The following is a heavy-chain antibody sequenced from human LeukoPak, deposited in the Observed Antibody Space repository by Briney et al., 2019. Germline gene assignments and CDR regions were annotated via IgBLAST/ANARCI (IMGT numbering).Heavy chain of an antibody. CDR1: GFTIGDYV. CDR2: IRSKPYGGTT. J-gene: IGHJ4*02. D-gene: IGHD6-13*01. V-gene: IGHV3-49*04. CDR3: TSGSASGTGSGY. Sequence: GGSLRLSCTTSGFTIGDYVMSWVRQAPGKGLEWVGFIRSKPYGGTTEYAASVKGRFTISRDDSKSIAYLQMNSLKTEDTAVYYCTSGSASGTGSGYWGQGTLVTVSS.